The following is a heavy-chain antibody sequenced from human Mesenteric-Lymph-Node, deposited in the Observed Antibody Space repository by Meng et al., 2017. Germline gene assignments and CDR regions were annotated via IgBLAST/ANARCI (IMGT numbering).Heavy chain of an antibody. Sequence: GESLKISCAASGFTFDDYAMHWVRQAPGKGLEWVSLISWDGGSTYYADSVKGRFTISRDNSKNSLYLQMNSLRAEDTALYYCARADRGDDAFDIWGQGTMVTVS. D-gene: IGHD3-16*01. J-gene: IGHJ3*02. CDR1: GFTFDDYA. V-gene: IGHV3-43D*04. CDR2: ISWDGGST. CDR3: ARADRGDDAFDI.